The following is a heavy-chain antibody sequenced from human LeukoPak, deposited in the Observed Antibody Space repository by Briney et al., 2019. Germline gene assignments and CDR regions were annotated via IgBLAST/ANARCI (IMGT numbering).Heavy chain of an antibody. CDR2: IKGDGSDK. Sequence: PGGSLRLSCVASGFTYTNYWMAWVRQAPGKGLEWVANIKGDGSDKNLADSVKGRFTASRDNAKNSLYLQMNSLRAEDTAVYYCARDSEPTACRGQGTLVTVSS. J-gene: IGHJ4*02. V-gene: IGHV3-7*01. CDR1: GFTYTNYW. CDR3: ARDSEPTAC.